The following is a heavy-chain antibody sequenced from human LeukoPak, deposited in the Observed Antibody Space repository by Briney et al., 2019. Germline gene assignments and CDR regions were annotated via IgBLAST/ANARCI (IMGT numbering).Heavy chain of an antibody. D-gene: IGHD6-13*01. CDR1: GFTFSSYA. J-gene: IGHJ1*01. CDR2: ISGSGGST. V-gene: IGHV3-23*01. Sequence: PGGSLRLSCAASGFTFSSYAMSWVRQAPGKGLEWVSGISGSGGSTYYADSVKGRFTISRDNSKNTLYLQMNSLRAEDTAVYYCAKDPAEYSSSWYLEYFQRWGQGTLITVSS. CDR3: AKDPAEYSSSWYLEYFQR.